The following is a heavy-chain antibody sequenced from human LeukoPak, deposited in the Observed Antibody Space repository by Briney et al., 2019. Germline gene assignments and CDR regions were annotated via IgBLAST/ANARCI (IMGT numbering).Heavy chain of an antibody. J-gene: IGHJ6*03. CDR1: GFTFSSYS. CDR2: IYSGGST. V-gene: IGHV3-66*01. Sequence: PGGSLRLSCAASGFTFSSYSMNWVRQAPGKGLEWVSVIYSGGSTYYADSVKGRFTISRDNAKNSLNLQMNSLRAEDTAVYYCARGGILDYYYYYMDVWGKGTTVTVSS. D-gene: IGHD3-16*01. CDR3: ARGGILDYYYYYMDV.